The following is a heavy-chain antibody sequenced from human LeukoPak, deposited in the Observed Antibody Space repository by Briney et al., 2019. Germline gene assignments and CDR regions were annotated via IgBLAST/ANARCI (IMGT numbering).Heavy chain of an antibody. D-gene: IGHD6-13*01. J-gene: IGHJ3*02. CDR2: TYYRSKWYN. CDR1: GDTVSSNSAA. V-gene: IGHV6-1*01. CDR3: ARKYSSTWYDALDI. Sequence: SQTLSLTCATSGDTVSSNSAAWNWIRQSPSRGLESLGRTYYRSKWYNDYAASVKSRISINPDTSKNHFSLQLNSVTPEDTAVYYCARKYSSTWYDALDIWGRGTMVTVSS.